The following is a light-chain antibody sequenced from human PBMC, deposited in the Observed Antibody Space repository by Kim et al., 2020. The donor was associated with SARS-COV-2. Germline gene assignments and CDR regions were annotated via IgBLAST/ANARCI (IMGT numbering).Light chain of an antibody. Sequence: SPGQSVTISCTGTNSDIGTYKYVHWYQQHPGKAPKLKIYDGFKRPSGVPDRFSGTKSGNTASLLISGLEAEDEADYYCCSYGDTYVFGTGTKVTVL. CDR1: NSDIGTYKY. V-gene: IGLV2-11*03. CDR2: DGF. CDR3: CSYGDTYV. J-gene: IGLJ1*01.